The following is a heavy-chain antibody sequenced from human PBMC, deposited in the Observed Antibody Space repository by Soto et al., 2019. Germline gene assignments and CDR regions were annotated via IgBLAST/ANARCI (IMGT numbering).Heavy chain of an antibody. Sequence: GASLKVSCKASGGTFGSDAITWVRQAPGQGLEWVGRIIPIFGTTNYAQNLQGRVTISADKSTLTSYMELHSLTSDDTALYYCARDRTDSGYYTNWLDPWGQGTQVTVSS. CDR2: IIPIFGTT. CDR3: ARDRTDSGYYTNWLDP. J-gene: IGHJ5*02. D-gene: IGHD3-22*01. CDR1: GGTFGSDA. V-gene: IGHV1-69*06.